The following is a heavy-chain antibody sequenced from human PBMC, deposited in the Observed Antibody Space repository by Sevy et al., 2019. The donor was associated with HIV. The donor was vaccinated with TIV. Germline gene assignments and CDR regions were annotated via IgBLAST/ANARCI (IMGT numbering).Heavy chain of an antibody. Sequence: GGSLRLSCAASAFTFSSYGMHWVRQAPGKGLEWVAVIWYDGSNKYYADSVKGRFTISRDNSKNTLYLQMNNLRAEDTAVYYCARGRDAFDIWGQGTMVTVAS. CDR3: ARGRDAFDI. V-gene: IGHV3-33*01. J-gene: IGHJ3*02. CDR1: AFTFSSYG. D-gene: IGHD2-15*01. CDR2: IWYDGSNK.